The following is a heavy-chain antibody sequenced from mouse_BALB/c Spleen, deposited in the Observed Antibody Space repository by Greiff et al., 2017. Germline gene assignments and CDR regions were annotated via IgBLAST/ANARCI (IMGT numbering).Heavy chain of an antibody. J-gene: IGHJ2*01. V-gene: IGHV5-4*02. CDR3: ARDYYGFDY. CDR1: GFTFSDYY. CDR2: ISDGGSYT. D-gene: IGHD1-1*01. Sequence: DVMLVESGGGLVKPGGSLKLSCAASGFTFSDYYMYWVRQTPEKRLEWVATISDGGSYTYYPDSVKGRFTISRDNAKNNLYLQMSSLKSEDTAMYYCARDYYGFDYWGQGTTLTVSS.